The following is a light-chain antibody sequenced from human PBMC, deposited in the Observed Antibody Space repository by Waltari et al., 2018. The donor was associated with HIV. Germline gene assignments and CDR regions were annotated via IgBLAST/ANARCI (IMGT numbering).Light chain of an antibody. J-gene: IGLJ3*02. CDR3: QSADSSGTYPWV. CDR2: KDS. CDR1: ALPKKY. Sequence: SYELTQPPSVSVSPGQTARITCSGAALPKKYAYWYQQKPGQAPVLVIYKDSERPSGVPGRFSGSSSGTTVTLTISGVQAEDEADDYCQSADSSGTYPWVFGGGTKLTVL. V-gene: IGLV3-25*03.